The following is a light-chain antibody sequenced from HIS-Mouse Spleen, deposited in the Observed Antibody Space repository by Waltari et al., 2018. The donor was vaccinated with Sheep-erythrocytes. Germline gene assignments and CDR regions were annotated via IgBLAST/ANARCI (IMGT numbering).Light chain of an antibody. CDR2: EDS. CDR3: YSTDSSGNHWV. V-gene: IGLV3-10*01. CDR1: ALPTQY. Sequence: SYELTQPPSVSVSPGQTARITCSGDALPTQYAYWYQQKSGQAPGLVIYEDSKRPSGIPERFSGSTSGTMATLTISGAQVEDEADYYCYSTDSSGNHWVFGGGTKLTVL. J-gene: IGLJ3*02.